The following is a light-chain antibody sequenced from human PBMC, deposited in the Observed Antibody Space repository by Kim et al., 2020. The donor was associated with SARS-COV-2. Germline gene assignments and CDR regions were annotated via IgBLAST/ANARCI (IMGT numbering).Light chain of an antibody. Sequence: SASVGDRGTSACRASQSVRTYLNWHQQKPGSAPKLLIFAASTLQSGVPSRFSGSGSGTEFTLTISSLQPEDFATYYCQQSFNTPHTFGQGTKLEI. CDR2: AAS. CDR1: QSVRTY. CDR3: QQSFNTPHT. V-gene: IGKV1-39*01. J-gene: IGKJ2*01.